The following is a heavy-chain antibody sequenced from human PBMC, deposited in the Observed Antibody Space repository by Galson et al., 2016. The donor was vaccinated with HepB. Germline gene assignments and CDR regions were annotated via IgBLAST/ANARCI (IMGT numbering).Heavy chain of an antibody. V-gene: IGHV3-48*02. D-gene: IGHD5-24*01. CDR2: IGSSGPV. J-gene: IGHJ4*02. CDR1: GFTFSSYS. Sequence: SLRLSCAASGFTFSSYSMIWARQTPGKGLEWVSYIGSSGPVYYADSLQGRFTISRDNAKKLLYLQMNSLRDEDTAVYYCARDFDGSFPNLDFWGQGTLVTVSS. CDR3: ARDFDGSFPNLDF.